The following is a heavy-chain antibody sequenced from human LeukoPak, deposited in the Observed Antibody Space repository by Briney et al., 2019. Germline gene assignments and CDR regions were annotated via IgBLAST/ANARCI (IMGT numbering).Heavy chain of an antibody. CDR2: INHSGST. J-gene: IGHJ4*02. CDR3: ARGGRIAAAGTGYFDY. D-gene: IGHD6-13*01. V-gene: IGHV4-34*01. CDR1: GGSFSGYY. Sequence: PSETLSLTCAVYGGSFSGYYWSWIRQPPGKGLQWIGEINHSGSTNYNPSLKSRVTISVDTSKNQFSLKLSSVTAADTAVYYCARGGRIAAAGTGYFDYWGQETLVTVSS.